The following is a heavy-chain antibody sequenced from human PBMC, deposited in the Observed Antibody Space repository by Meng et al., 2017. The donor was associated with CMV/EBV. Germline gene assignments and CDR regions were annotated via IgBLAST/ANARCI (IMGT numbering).Heavy chain of an antibody. CDR3: AREPGYCSSTSCYTSHYYYGMDV. CDR2: ISGGST. J-gene: IGHJ6*02. D-gene: IGHD2-2*02. Sequence: GGSLRLSCAASGFTVSSNEMSWVRQAPGKGLEWVSSISGGSTYYADSRKGRFTISRDNSKNTLYLQMNSLRAEDTAVYYCAREPGYCSSTSCYTSHYYYGMDVWGQGTTVTVSS. CDR1: GFTVSSNE. V-gene: IGHV3-38-3*01.